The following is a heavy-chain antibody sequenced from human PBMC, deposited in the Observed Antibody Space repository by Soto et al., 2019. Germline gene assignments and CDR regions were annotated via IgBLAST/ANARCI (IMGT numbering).Heavy chain of an antibody. J-gene: IGHJ6*02. Sequence: QVQLVQSGAEVKKPGSSVKVSCMASGGTFSSYAISWVRQAPGQGLEWMGGLIPIFGTANYAQKFQGRVTITADKSTTTAYMELSSLRSEDTAVYYCARVDCSGGSCYSWDYYYYGMDVWGQGTTVTVSS. CDR1: GGTFSSYA. CDR3: ARVDCSGGSCYSWDYYYYGMDV. D-gene: IGHD2-15*01. CDR2: LIPIFGTA. V-gene: IGHV1-69*06.